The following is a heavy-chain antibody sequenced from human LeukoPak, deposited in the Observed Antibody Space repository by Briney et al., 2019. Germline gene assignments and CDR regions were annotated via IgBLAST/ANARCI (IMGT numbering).Heavy chain of an antibody. CDR1: GFTFSSYA. D-gene: IGHD3-22*01. Sequence: GGSLRLSCAASGFTFSSYAMSWVRHAPGKGLEWVSAISGSGGSTYYADSVKGRFTISRDNSKNTLYLQMNSLRAEDTAVYYCAARNYYDSSGYPGPFDYWGQGTLVTVSS. V-gene: IGHV3-23*01. CDR2: ISGSGGST. J-gene: IGHJ4*02. CDR3: AARNYYDSSGYPGPFDY.